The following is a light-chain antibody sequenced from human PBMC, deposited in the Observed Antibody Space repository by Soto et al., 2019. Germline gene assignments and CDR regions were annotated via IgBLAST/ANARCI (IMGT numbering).Light chain of an antibody. CDR2: AAS. Sequence: DIQMTQSPSSLSASIGDRITINCRASQGISNYLAWYQQKPGKVPKLLIYAASTLQSGVPSRFSGSGSGTGFTLTISSLQPEDVATYYCQKYNSAPCTFGQGTTVEIK. V-gene: IGKV1-27*01. CDR3: QKYNSAPCT. CDR1: QGISNY. J-gene: IGKJ1*01.